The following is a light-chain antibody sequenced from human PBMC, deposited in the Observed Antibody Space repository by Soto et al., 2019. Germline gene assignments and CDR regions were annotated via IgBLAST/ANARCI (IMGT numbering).Light chain of an antibody. J-gene: IGLJ1*01. Sequence: QSVRTQPPSVSGSPGQSVTISCTGTSTDFVSYNRVSWYQQPPAKAPKLLIYEGTQRPSGVSSRFSGSKSGNTASLTISGLQAEDEADYYCCSYASSSSYVFGTGTKVTVL. CDR2: EGT. CDR3: CSYASSSSYV. CDR1: STDFVSYNR. V-gene: IGLV2-23*01.